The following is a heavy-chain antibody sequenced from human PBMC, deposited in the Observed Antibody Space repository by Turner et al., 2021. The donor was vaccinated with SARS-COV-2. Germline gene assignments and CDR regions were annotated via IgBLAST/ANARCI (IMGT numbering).Heavy chain of an antibody. CDR2: VSYDGSNK. Sequence: QVQLVESGGGVVHPGRSLRLSCAASGFTFSSCGLHWVRQAPGEGLGGVAVVSYDGSNKYYADSVKGRFTISRDNSKNTLYLQMNSLRAEDTAVYYCAREDYYDSSGSLDYWGQGTLVTVSS. CDR3: AREDYYDSSGSLDY. J-gene: IGHJ4*02. V-gene: IGHV3-30-3*01. D-gene: IGHD3-22*01. CDR1: GFTFSSCG.